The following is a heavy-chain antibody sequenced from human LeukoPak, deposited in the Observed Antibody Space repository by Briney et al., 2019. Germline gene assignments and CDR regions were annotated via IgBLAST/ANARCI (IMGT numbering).Heavy chain of an antibody. V-gene: IGHV4-61*02. D-gene: IGHD3-9*01. J-gene: IGHJ5*02. CDR3: ARSDWFRGEEAPT. Sequence: SQTLSLTCTISGTSITSGSYFWSWIRQPAGNELEWLGLIYSSGRTNYNPSLKSRVTFSVDTSKNQFSLKLRSVTAADTAVYYCARSDWFRGEEAPTWGQGTLVTVSS. CDR2: IYSSGRT. CDR1: GTSITSGSYF.